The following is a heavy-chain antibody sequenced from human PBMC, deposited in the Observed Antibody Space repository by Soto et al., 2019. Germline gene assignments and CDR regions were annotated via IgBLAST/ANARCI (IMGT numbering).Heavy chain of an antibody. CDR1: GYTFTSYY. CDR2: INPSGGST. D-gene: IGHD1-26*01. J-gene: IGHJ4*02. CDR3: ASPQRELPLDY. Sequence: GASVKVSCKASGYTFTSYYMHWVRQAPGQGLEWMGIINPSGGSTSYAQKFQGRVTMTRDTSTGTVYMELSSLRSEDTAVYYCASPQRELPLDYWGQGTLVTVSS. V-gene: IGHV1-46*01.